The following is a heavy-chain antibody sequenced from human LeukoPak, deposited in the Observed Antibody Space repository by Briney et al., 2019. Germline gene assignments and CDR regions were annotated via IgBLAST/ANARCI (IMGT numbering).Heavy chain of an antibody. Sequence: SETLSLTCAVYGGSFSGYYWSWIRQPPGKGLEWIGEINHGGSTNYNPSLKSRVTISVDTSKNQFSLKLSSVTAADTAVYYCAREGTLLRFLEWFLLDPWGQGTLVTVSS. V-gene: IGHV4-34*01. CDR3: AREGTLLRFLEWFLLDP. D-gene: IGHD3-3*01. CDR1: GGSFSGYY. CDR2: INHGGST. J-gene: IGHJ5*02.